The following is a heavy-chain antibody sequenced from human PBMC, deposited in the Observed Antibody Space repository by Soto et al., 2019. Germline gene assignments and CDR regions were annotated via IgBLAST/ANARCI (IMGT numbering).Heavy chain of an antibody. J-gene: IGHJ4*02. V-gene: IGHV1-46*01. CDR3: ARDGAGSGWYYY. D-gene: IGHD6-19*01. CDR1: GYTFTSYY. CDR2: INPSGGST. Sequence: ASVKVSCMAFGYTFTSYYMHWVRQAPGQGLEWMGIINPSGGSTSYAQKFQGRVTMTRDTSTSTVYMELSSLRSEDTAVYYCARDGAGSGWYYYWGQGTLVTVSS.